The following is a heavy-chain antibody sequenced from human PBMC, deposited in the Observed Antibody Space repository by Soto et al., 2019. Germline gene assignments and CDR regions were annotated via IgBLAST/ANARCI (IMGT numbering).Heavy chain of an antibody. CDR1: GGSISSGGYS. Sequence: SESLSLTCAVSGGSISSGGYSWSWIRQPPGKGLEWIGYIYHSENTYYNSSLKSRVTISVDTSKNQFSLKLSSVTAADTAVYYCARLAGYCSGKSCHGDYAMDVWGQGTTVNVSS. CDR3: ARLAGYCSGKSCHGDYAMDV. CDR2: IYHSENT. V-gene: IGHV4-30-2*03. J-gene: IGHJ6*02. D-gene: IGHD2-15*01.